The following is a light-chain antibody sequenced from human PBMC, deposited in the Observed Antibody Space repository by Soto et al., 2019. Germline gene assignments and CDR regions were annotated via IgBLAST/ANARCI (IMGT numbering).Light chain of an antibody. J-gene: IGKJ2*02. Sequence: DIQLTQSPSNLSASVGDRVTITCRASQSVTDWLAWYQQKPGKAPKLLIYDASRLQSGVPSRFSGSGSATEFSLTICSLQADDFATYYCQQYYRSCTFGQGTKVEIK. V-gene: IGKV1-5*01. CDR1: QSVTDW. CDR2: DAS. CDR3: QQYYRSCT.